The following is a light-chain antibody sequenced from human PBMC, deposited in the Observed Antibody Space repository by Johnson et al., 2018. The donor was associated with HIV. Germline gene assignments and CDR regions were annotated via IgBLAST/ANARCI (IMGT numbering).Light chain of an antibody. Sequence: QSVLTQPPSVSAAPGQKVTISCSGSSSNIGNNYVSWYQQLPGTAPKLLIYEDNKRPSGIPDRFSGSKSGATATMGITGLQTGDEAVYYCGIWDASLSPLYVFGTGTTITVL. CDR2: EDN. V-gene: IGLV1-51*02. CDR1: SSNIGNNY. J-gene: IGLJ1*01. CDR3: GIWDASLSPLYV.